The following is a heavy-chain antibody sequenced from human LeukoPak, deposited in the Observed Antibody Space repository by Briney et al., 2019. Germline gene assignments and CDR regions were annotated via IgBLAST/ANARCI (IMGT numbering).Heavy chain of an antibody. CDR2: IYYSGNT. J-gene: IGHJ3*02. D-gene: IGHD2-2*01. Sequence: SETLSLTCTVSGDSINRNDYYWGWIRQSPGKGLEWIGSIYYSGNTYYNPSLKSRVTISADTSKNQFSLKLSSMTAADTALYYCARGVVPADAFDIWGQGTMVTVSS. V-gene: IGHV4-39*01. CDR3: ARGVVPADAFDI. CDR1: GDSINRNDYY.